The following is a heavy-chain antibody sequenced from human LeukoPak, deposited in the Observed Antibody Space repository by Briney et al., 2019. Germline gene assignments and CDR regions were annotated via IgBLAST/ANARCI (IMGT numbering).Heavy chain of an antibody. J-gene: IGHJ5*02. V-gene: IGHV1-69*13. CDR2: IIPLLTRP. Sequence: SVKVSCKTSGGSINNYGINWVRQAPGHGLEWMGMIIPLLTRPKYAKKFQGRVTTTADESADTAYMEVSRLTSEDTAVFFCAIVPKTGMPAITWGPGTLVSVSS. CDR1: GGSINNYG. D-gene: IGHD6-6*01. CDR3: AIVPKTGMPAIT.